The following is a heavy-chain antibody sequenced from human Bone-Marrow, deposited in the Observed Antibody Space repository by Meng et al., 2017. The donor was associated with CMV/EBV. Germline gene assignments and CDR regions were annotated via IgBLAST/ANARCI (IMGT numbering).Heavy chain of an antibody. D-gene: IGHD2-2*02. CDR1: GFTFSSYA. J-gene: IGHJ4*02. CDR3: AGQMVVVVPAAIQALDY. V-gene: IGHV3-30*04. Sequence: GESLKISCAASGFTFSSYAMHWVRQAPGKGLEWVAVISYDGSNKYYADSVKGRFTISRDNSKNTLYLQMNSLRAEDTAVYYCAGQMVVVVPAAIQALDYWGQGTLVTVSS. CDR2: ISYDGSNK.